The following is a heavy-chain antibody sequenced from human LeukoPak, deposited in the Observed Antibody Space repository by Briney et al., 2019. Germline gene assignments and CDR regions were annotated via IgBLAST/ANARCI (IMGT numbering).Heavy chain of an antibody. CDR2: INPNSGGT. Sequence: ASVKVSCKASGYTFTSYDINWVRQATGQGPEWMGRINPNSGGTNYAQKFQGRVTMTRDTSISTAYMELSRLRSDDTAVYYCARYASGVRELNWGQGTLVTVSS. CDR3: ARYASGVRELN. V-gene: IGHV1-2*06. CDR1: GYTFTSYD. D-gene: IGHD2-2*01. J-gene: IGHJ4*02.